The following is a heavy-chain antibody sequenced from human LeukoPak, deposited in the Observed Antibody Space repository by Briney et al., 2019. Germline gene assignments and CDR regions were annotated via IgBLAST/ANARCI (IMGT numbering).Heavy chain of an antibody. D-gene: IGHD3-3*01. CDR1: GLSISSGSYD. J-gene: IGHJ3*02. CDR2: MYTRVST. V-gene: IGHV4-61*09. Sequence: PSQTLSRTCTVYGLSISSGSYDWSWIRQPAGKGVEWIGQMYTRVSTNYNPSLKRRVTISVDTSKNQFSLKLSSVTAADPAVYYCARDWRQCPDLNAFDIWGQGTMVTVSS. CDR3: ARDWRQCPDLNAFDI.